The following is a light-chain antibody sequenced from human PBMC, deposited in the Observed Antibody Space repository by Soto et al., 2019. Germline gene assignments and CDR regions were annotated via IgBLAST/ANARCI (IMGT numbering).Light chain of an antibody. V-gene: IGLV2-23*01. CDR2: EGS. CDR3: CPYAGSSPWV. Sequence: QSALTQPASVSGSPGQSITISCTGTSSDVGSYNLVSWYQQHPGKAPKLMIYEGSKRPSGVSNRFSGSKSGNTASLTISGLQAEDEADYYCCPYAGSSPWVFGGGTKLTVL. CDR1: SSDVGSYNL. J-gene: IGLJ3*02.